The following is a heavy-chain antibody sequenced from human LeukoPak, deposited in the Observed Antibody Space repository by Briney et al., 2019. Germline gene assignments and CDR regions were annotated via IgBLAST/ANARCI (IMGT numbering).Heavy chain of an antibody. CDR2: ISSTSSYI. V-gene: IGHV3-21*01. CDR3: ARGGYYFDY. CDR1: GFTFTAYS. J-gene: IGHJ4*02. Sequence: KSGGSLRLSCAASGFTFTAYSMNWVRQAPGKGLDWVSSISSTSSYIYYADSVKGRFTISRDNAKNSLYLQMNSLRAEDTAVYYCARGGYYFDYWGQGTLVTVSS.